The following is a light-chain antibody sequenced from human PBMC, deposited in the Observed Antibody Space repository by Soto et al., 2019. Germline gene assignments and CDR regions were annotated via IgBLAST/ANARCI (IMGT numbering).Light chain of an antibody. CDR1: QSVCSN. CDR3: QQYNNWPQT. J-gene: IGKJ2*01. CDR2: GAS. Sequence: EIVMTQSPATLSVSPGERATLSCRASQSVCSNLAWYQQKPGQAPRLLIYGASTRATGIPARFSGSGSVTDFTLTISSLQSEDFAVYYCQQYNNWPQTFGQGTKLEIK. V-gene: IGKV3-15*01.